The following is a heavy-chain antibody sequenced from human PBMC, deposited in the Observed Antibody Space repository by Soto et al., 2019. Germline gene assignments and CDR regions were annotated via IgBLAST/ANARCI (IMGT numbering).Heavy chain of an antibody. D-gene: IGHD3-3*01. V-gene: IGHV1-69*01. J-gene: IGHJ4*02. CDR1: GGTFSSYA. CDR3: AVSGRSSWFSDY. CDR2: IIPILETA. Sequence: QVQLVQSGAEVKKPGSSVKVSCKTSGGTFSSYAVSWVRQAPGQGLEWMGGIIPILETANYAQKFQGKVTITADESTSTAYMELSSLRSEDTAVYFCAVSGRSSWFSDYWGQGTVVTVSA.